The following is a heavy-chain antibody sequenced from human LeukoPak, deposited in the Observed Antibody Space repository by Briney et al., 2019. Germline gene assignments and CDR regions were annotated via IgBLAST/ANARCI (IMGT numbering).Heavy chain of an antibody. D-gene: IGHD7-27*01. Sequence: GASVKVSCKVSGYTLTELSMHWVRQAPGKGLEWMRGFDPEDGETIYAQKLQGRVTMTEDTSTDTAYMELSSLRSEDTAVYYCATVAGFWGGGPYYFDYWGQGTLVTVSS. CDR1: GYTLTELS. CDR2: FDPEDGET. V-gene: IGHV1-24*01. J-gene: IGHJ4*02. CDR3: ATVAGFWGGGPYYFDY.